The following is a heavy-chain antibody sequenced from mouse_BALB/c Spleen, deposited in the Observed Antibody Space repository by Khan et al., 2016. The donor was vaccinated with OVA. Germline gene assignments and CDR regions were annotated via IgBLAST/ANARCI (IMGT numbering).Heavy chain of an antibody. CDR1: GYSFTDYT. CDR3: ARGKYYGSNSWFAY. D-gene: IGHD1-1*01. Sequence: VQLQQSGPELVKPGASMKISCKASGYSFTDYTMNWVKQSHGKNLEWIGLINPYNGFTTYNQKFKGKATLTVDKSSSTAYMELLSRTSEDSAVYYCARGKYYGSNSWFAYWGQGTLVTVSA. J-gene: IGHJ3*01. V-gene: IGHV1-18*01. CDR2: INPYNGFT.